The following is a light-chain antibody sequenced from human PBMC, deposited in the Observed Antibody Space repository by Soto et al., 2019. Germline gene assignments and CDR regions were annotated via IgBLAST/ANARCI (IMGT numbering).Light chain of an antibody. CDR1: QTISSW. J-gene: IGKJ1*01. V-gene: IGKV1-5*03. Sequence: DIQMSQTPHTLSRSVGDRVTITCRASQTISSWLAWYQQKPGKAPKLLIYTASTLKSGVPSRFSGSGSGTEFTLTISSLQPEDFATYYCQQSYSTPVTFGQGTKVDIK. CDR2: TAS. CDR3: QQSYSTPVT.